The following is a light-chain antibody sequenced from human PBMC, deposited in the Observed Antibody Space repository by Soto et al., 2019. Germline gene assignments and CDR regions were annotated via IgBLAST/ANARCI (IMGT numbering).Light chain of an antibody. V-gene: IGKV1-6*01. Sequence: AIQMTQSPSSLSASVGDRVTITCRASQGIRNDLGWYQQKPGKAPKLLIYAASSLQSGVPTRFSGSGSGTDFTLTISSLQPEDFATYYWLQDYNYPLTCGGGTKVEIK. CDR3: LQDYNYPLT. CDR2: AAS. J-gene: IGKJ4*01. CDR1: QGIRND.